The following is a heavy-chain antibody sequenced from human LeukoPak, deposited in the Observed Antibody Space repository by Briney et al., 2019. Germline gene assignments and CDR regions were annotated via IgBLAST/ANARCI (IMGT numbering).Heavy chain of an antibody. CDR3: AANSGYDYFPRLYGMDV. D-gene: IGHD5-12*01. V-gene: IGHV3-53*01. CDR2: IYSGGST. Sequence: SGGSLRLSCAASGFTFSSYSMNWVRQAPGKGLEWVSTIYSGGSTYYADSVKGRFTISRDNSKNTVYLQMNSLRAEDTAVFYCAANSGYDYFPRLYGMDVWGQGTTVTVSS. CDR1: GFTFSSYS. J-gene: IGHJ6*02.